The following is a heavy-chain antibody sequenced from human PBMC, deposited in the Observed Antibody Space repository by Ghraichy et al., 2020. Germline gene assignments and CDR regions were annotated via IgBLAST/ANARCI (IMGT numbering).Heavy chain of an antibody. CDR3: ARLEYYDILAGYYIASYFDN. Sequence: SCTVSGGSISTSYYWGWIRQPPGKGLEWIGNIYYSGRTYFNPSLKSRVTISVDTSKNQFSLQLSSVTAADPAVYYCARLEYYDILAGYYIASYFDNWGQGTLVTVSS. V-gene: IGHV4-39*01. J-gene: IGHJ4*02. CDR2: IYYSGRT. CDR1: GGSISTSYY. D-gene: IGHD3-9*01.